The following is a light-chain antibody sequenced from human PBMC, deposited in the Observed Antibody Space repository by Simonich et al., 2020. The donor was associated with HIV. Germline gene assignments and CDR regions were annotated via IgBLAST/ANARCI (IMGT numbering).Light chain of an antibody. CDR3: CSYAGSSTWV. V-gene: IGLV2-23*01. CDR1: SSDVGSYNL. J-gene: IGLJ3*02. CDR2: VGN. Sequence: QSALTQPASVSGSPGQSITISCTGTSSDVGSYNLVSWYQQNPGKAPKLMIYVGNKRPSGVSNRFSGSKSGNTASLTISGLQAEDEADYYCCSYAGSSTWVFGGGTKLTVL.